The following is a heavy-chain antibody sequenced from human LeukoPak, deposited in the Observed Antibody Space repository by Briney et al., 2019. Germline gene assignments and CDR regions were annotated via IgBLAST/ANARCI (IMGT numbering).Heavy chain of an antibody. CDR3: ARGGCGITSCYDY. CDR1: GFTFRNYG. V-gene: IGHV3-33*01. D-gene: IGHD2-2*01. CDR2: VWYDGRNK. J-gene: IGHJ4*02. Sequence: GGSLRLSCGASGFTFRNYGMHWVRQAPGKGLEWAAVVWYDGRNKYYADSVKGRFTISRDNSKNTLYLQMDTLRAEDTAVYYCARGGCGITSCYDYWGQGTLVTVSS.